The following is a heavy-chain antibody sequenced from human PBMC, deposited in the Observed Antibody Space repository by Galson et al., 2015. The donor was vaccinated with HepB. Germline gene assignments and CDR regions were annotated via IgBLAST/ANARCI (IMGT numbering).Heavy chain of an antibody. CDR3: AKVGGYGDYLDY. D-gene: IGHD4-17*01. CDR1: GFTFSSYG. J-gene: IGHJ4*02. V-gene: IGHV3-30*18. CDR2: ISYDGSNK. Sequence: SLRLSCAASGFTFSSYGMHWVRQAPGKGLEWVAVISYDGSNKYYADSVKGRFTISRDNSKNTLYLQMNSLRAEDTAVYYCAKVGGYGDYLDYWGQGTLVTVSS.